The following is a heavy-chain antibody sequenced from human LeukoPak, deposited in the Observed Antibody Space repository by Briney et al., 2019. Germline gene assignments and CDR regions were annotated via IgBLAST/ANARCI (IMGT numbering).Heavy chain of an antibody. CDR2: IYPGDSDT. J-gene: IGHJ4*02. D-gene: IGHD3-10*01. Sequence: GESLKISCEGSGYSFTNYWIGWVRQMPGKGLEWMGIIYPGDSDTRYSPSFQGQVTISVDKSISTAYLRWSSLKASDTAMYYCARLLTMVRGAPSPVPHGPAGAYDYWGQGTLVTVSS. CDR1: GYSFTNYW. CDR3: ARLLTMVRGAPSPVPHGPAGAYDY. V-gene: IGHV5-51*01.